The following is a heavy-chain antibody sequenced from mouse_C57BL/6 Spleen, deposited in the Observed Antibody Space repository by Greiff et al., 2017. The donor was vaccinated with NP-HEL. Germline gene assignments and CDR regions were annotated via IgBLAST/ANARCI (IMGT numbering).Heavy chain of an antibody. CDR1: GYTFTNYW. V-gene: IGHV1-63*01. CDR2: IYPGGGYT. CDR3: ARMTTVEEYYFDD. J-gene: IGHJ2*01. Sequence: QVQLQQSGAELVRPGTSVKMSCKASGYTFTNYWIGWAKQRPGHGLEWIGDIYPGGGYTNYNEKFKGKATLTADKSSSTAYMQFSSLTSEDAAIYYCARMTTVEEYYFDDWGQGTTLTVSS. D-gene: IGHD1-1*01.